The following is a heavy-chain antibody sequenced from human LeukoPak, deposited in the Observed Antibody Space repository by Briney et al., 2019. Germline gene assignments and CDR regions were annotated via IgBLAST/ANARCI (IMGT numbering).Heavy chain of an antibody. V-gene: IGHV6-1*01. Sequence: SQTLSLTCAISGDSVSSSSSAWNWIRQSPSRGLEWLGRTYYRSKWYNDYAVSVRSRITISPDTSKNQFSLQLNSVTPEDTAVYFCARDNRGFFEYWGQGTLVTVSS. CDR2: TYYRSKWYN. CDR3: ARDNRGFFEY. CDR1: GDSVSSSSSA. D-gene: IGHD5-12*01. J-gene: IGHJ4*02.